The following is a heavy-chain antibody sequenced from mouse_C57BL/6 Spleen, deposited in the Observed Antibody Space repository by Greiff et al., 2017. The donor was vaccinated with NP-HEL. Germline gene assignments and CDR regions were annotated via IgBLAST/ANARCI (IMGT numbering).Heavy chain of an antibody. CDR1: GFTFSSYA. CDR3: ARDSHYYGSSYFDD. V-gene: IGHV5-4*01. CDR2: ISDGGSYT. Sequence: EVHLVESGGGLVKPGGSLKLSCAASGFTFSSYAMSWVRQTPEKRLEWVATISDGGSYTYYPDNVQGRFTISRDNAKNNLYLQMSHLKSEDTAMYYCARDSHYYGSSYFDDWGQGTTLTVSS. D-gene: IGHD1-1*01. J-gene: IGHJ2*01.